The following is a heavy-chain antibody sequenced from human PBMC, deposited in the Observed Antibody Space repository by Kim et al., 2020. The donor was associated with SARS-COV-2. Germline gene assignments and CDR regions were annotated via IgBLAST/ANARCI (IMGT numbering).Heavy chain of an antibody. J-gene: IGHJ5*02. V-gene: IGHV4-31*03. Sequence: SETLSLTCTVSGGSISSGGYYWSWIRQHPGKGLEWIGYIYYSGSTYYNPSLKSRVTISVDTSKNQFSLKLSSVTAADTAVYYCARGGVVATWRNWGSVWFDPWGQGTLVTVSS. D-gene: IGHD5-12*01. CDR3: ARGGVVATWRNWGSVWFDP. CDR2: IYYSGST. CDR1: GGSISSGGYY.